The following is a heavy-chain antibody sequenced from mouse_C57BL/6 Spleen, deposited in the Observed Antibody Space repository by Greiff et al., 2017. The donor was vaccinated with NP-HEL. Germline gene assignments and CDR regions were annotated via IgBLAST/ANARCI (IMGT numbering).Heavy chain of an antibody. V-gene: IGHV5-17*01. CDR1: GFTFSDYG. CDR3: ARPGDGSFWFAY. D-gene: IGHD2-3*01. J-gene: IGHJ3*01. Sequence: DVQLVESGGGLVKPGGSLKLSCAASGFTFSDYGMHWVRQAPEKGLEWVAYISSGSSTIYYADTAKGRFTISRDNAKNTLFLQMTSLRSEDTAMYYCARPGDGSFWFAYWGQGTLVTVSA. CDR2: ISSGSSTI.